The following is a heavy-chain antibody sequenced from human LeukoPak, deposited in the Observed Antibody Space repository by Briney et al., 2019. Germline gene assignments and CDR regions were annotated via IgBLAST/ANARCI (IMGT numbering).Heavy chain of an antibody. CDR1: GFTFSSYA. J-gene: IGHJ4*02. Sequence: GGSLRLSCAASGFTFSSYAMSWVRQAQGKGLEWVSAISGSGGSTYYADSVKGRFTISRDNSKNTLYLQMNSLRAEDTAVYYCASEYDSSGYTRLYWGQGTLVTVSS. CDR2: ISGSGGST. CDR3: ASEYDSSGYTRLY. V-gene: IGHV3-23*01. D-gene: IGHD3-22*01.